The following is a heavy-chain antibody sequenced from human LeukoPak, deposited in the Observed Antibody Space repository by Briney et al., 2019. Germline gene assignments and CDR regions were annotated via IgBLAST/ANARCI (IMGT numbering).Heavy chain of an antibody. Sequence: GGSLRLSCAASGFTFSSYSMSWVRQAPGKGLEWVSSISSSSSYIYYADSVKGRFTISRDNAKNSLYLQMNSLRAEDTAVYYCARDRGSGWYRGGWFDPWGQGTLVTVSS. V-gene: IGHV3-21*01. CDR1: GFTFSSYS. J-gene: IGHJ5*02. CDR3: ARDRGSGWYRGGWFDP. CDR2: ISSSSSYI. D-gene: IGHD6-19*01.